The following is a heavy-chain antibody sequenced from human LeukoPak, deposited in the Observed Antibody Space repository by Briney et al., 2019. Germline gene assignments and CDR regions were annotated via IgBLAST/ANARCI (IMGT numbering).Heavy chain of an antibody. CDR3: AKGTVVVPAAIAYYFDY. D-gene: IGHD2-2*02. CDR2: IRSDGSNK. Sequence: GGSLRLSCAASGFTFNRYVMHWVRQAPGKGPEWVAFIRSDGSNKFYADSVKGRFTISRDNSKNTLYLQMNSLRAEDTAVYYCAKGTVVVPAAIAYYFDYWGQGTLVTVSS. J-gene: IGHJ4*02. V-gene: IGHV3-30*02. CDR1: GFTFNRYV.